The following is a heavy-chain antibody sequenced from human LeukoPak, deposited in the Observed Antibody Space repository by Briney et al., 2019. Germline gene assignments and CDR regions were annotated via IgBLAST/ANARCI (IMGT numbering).Heavy chain of an antibody. CDR3: AKDHRVRYGDYQGYWYFDL. CDR2: ISWNSGSI. V-gene: IGHV3-9*01. J-gene: IGHJ2*01. D-gene: IGHD4-17*01. Sequence: PGRSLRLSCAASGFTFDDYAMHWVRQAPGRGLEWVSGISWNSGSIGYADSVKGRFTISRDNAKNSLYPQMNSLRAEDTALYYCAKDHRVRYGDYQGYWYFDLWGRGTLVTVSS. CDR1: GFTFDDYA.